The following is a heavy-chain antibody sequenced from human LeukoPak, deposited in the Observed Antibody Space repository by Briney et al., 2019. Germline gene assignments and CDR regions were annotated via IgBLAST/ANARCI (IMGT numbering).Heavy chain of an antibody. CDR1: GGTFSSYA. CDR3: ARREHCSGGSCMRNWFDP. Sequence: SVKVSCKASGGTFSSYAISWVRQAPGQGLEWMGRIIPILGIANYAQKFQGRVTTTADKSTSTAYMELSSLRSEDTAVYYCARREHCSGGSCMRNWFDPWGQGTLVTVSS. J-gene: IGHJ5*02. V-gene: IGHV1-69*04. CDR2: IIPILGIA. D-gene: IGHD2-15*01.